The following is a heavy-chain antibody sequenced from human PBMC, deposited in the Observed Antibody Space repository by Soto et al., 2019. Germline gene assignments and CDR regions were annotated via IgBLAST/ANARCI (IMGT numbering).Heavy chain of an antibody. J-gene: IGHJ4*02. V-gene: IGHV3-48*01. CDR1: GFTFSSYS. D-gene: IGHD4-4*01. Sequence: GGSLRLSCAASGFTFSSYSMNWVRQAPGKGLEWVSYISSSSSTIYYADSVKGRFTISRDNAKNSLYLQMNSLRAEDTAVYYCARDSYMADYWGQGTLVTVS. CDR3: ARDSYMADY. CDR2: ISSSSSTI.